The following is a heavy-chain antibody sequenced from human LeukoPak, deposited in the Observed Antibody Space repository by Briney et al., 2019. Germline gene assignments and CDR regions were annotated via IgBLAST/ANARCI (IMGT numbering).Heavy chain of an antibody. V-gene: IGHV4-59*01. D-gene: IGHD6-6*01. Sequence: PSETLSLTCTVSGGSISSYYWSWIRQPPGKGLEWIGYIYYSGSTNYNPSLKSRVTISVDTSKNQSSLKLSSVTAADTAVYYCARVLSSSSYYYMDVWGKGTTVTVSS. CDR2: IYYSGST. J-gene: IGHJ6*03. CDR3: ARVLSSSSYYYMDV. CDR1: GGSISSYY.